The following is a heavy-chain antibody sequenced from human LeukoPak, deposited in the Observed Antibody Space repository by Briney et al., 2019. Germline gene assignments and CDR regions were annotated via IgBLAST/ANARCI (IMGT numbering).Heavy chain of an antibody. Sequence: GGSLRLSCAASGFIFSNYGFHWVRQAPGKGLEWGALIWSDGSKKYYTDSVKGRFTISRDDSKSTLFPQMNSLRAEDMAVYYCPRDIGTWPNSLFDYWGQGNLVTVSS. V-gene: IGHV3-33*01. J-gene: IGHJ4*02. CDR3: PRDIGTWPNSLFDY. CDR1: GFIFSNYG. D-gene: IGHD4-23*01. CDR2: IWSDGSKK.